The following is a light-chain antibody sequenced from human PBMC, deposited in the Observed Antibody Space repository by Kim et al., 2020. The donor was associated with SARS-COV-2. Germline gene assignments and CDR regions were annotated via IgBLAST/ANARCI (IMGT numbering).Light chain of an antibody. CDR1: QSVSSS. CDR2: GAS. Sequence: VSPGERATLSCRASQSVSSSLAWYQQKPGQAPRLLIYGASTRAIGIPARFSGSGSGTEFTLTISSLQSEDCAVYYCQQYNNWPPYTFGQGTKLE. J-gene: IGKJ2*01. V-gene: IGKV3-15*01. CDR3: QQYNNWPPYT.